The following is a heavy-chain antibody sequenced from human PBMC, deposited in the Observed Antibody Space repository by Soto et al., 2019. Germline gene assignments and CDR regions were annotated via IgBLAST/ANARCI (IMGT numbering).Heavy chain of an antibody. V-gene: IGHV3-9*01. CDR3: AKDREWRGLRVLYFAY. CDR1: GFTFDAYA. CDR2: ISWNSGSI. Sequence: GGSLRLSCAASGFTFDAYAMHWVRQAPGKGLEWVSGISWNSGSIGYADSVKGRFTISRDNAKNSLYLQMNSLRAEDTALYYCAKDREWRGLRVLYFAYWGQGTLVTVSS. J-gene: IGHJ4*02. D-gene: IGHD4-17*01.